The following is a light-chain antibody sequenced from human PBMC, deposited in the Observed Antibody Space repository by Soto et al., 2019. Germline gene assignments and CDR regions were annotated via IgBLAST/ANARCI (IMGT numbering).Light chain of an antibody. CDR3: LKYTNVLA. CDR2: AAS. Sequence: DIQMTQSPSSLSASVGDRVTITCRASQGISNYLAWYQQIPGKVPKLLITAASTLQSGVPSRLSGSGSGTDFTLTIRRLQAKDVATYYCLKYTNVLAFGGGTKVEIK. CDR1: QGISNY. J-gene: IGKJ4*01. V-gene: IGKV1-27*01.